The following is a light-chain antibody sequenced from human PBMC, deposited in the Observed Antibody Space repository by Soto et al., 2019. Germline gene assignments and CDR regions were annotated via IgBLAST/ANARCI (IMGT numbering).Light chain of an antibody. CDR1: QTVRNNY. Sequence: EFVLTQSPGTLSLSPVERATLSCRASQTVRNNYLAWYQQKPGQAPRLLIYDASSRATGIPDRFSGGGSGTDFTLTISSLQSEDFAVYYCQQYNNWPPITFGQGTRLE. V-gene: IGKV3-20*01. CDR3: QQYNNWPPIT. CDR2: DAS. J-gene: IGKJ5*01.